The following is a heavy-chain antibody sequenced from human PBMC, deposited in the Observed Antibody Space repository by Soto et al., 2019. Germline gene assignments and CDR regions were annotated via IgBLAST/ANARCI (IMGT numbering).Heavy chain of an antibody. V-gene: IGHV4-31*03. CDR3: ARSPDATVTAFDY. CDR2: IYYSGST. Sequence: QVQLQESGPGLVKPSQTLSLTCTVSGGSISSGGYYWSWIRQHPGKGLEWIGYIYYSGSTYYNPSHESRVTISVDTSKSQFSLKLSAVTAADTAVYYCARSPDATVTAFDYWGQGTLVTVSS. CDR1: GGSISSGGYY. D-gene: IGHD4-17*01. J-gene: IGHJ4*02.